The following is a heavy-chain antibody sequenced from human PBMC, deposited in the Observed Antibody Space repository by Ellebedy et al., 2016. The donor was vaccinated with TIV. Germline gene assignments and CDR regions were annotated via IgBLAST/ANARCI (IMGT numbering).Heavy chain of an antibody. J-gene: IGHJ4*02. Sequence: PSETLSLTCIVSGASISSSDYYWGWIRQPPGKGLEWIGNVYSRGSIYYNPSLKSRVSISIDTSKNQLSLDLHSVTAADTAVYFCARRPVSGDYETIFDYWGQGALVTVSS. V-gene: IGHV4-39*01. CDR3: ARRPVSGDYETIFDY. CDR2: VYSRGSI. CDR1: GASISSSDYY. D-gene: IGHD4-17*01.